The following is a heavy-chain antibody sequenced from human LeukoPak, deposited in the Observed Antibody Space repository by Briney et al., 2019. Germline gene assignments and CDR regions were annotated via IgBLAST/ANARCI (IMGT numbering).Heavy chain of an antibody. Sequence: SETLSLTCAVYGGSFSGYYWSWIRQPPGKGLEWIGEINHSGSTNYNPSLKSRVTISVDTSKNQFSLKLSSVAAADTAVYYCARQFRCSSTSCYIPFYFDCWGQGTLVTVSS. J-gene: IGHJ4*02. CDR1: GGSFSGYY. D-gene: IGHD2-2*02. CDR2: INHSGST. CDR3: ARQFRCSSTSCYIPFYFDC. V-gene: IGHV4-34*01.